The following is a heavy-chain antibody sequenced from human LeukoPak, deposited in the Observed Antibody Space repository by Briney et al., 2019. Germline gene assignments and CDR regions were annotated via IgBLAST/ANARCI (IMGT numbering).Heavy chain of an antibody. D-gene: IGHD6-6*01. CDR1: CGTFTDYY. V-gene: IGHV1-69-2*01. CDR3: ATDSSSSSGDYYYYYMDV. CDR2: VDPEDGET. J-gene: IGHJ6*03. Sequence: ASVKVSCKAACGTFTDYYMHWVQQAPGKGLEWMGLVDPEDGETIYAEKFQGRVTITADTSTDTAYMELSSLRSEDTAVYYCATDSSSSSGDYYYYYMDVWGKGTTVTVSS.